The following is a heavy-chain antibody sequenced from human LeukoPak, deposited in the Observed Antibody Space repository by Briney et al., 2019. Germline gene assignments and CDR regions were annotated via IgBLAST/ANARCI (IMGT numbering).Heavy chain of an antibody. D-gene: IGHD3-16*01. CDR1: GYTFTNYY. CDR2: INPSGGST. Sequence: ASVKVSCKASGYTFTNYYMHWVRQAPGQGLEWMGIINPSGGSTSYAQKFQGRVTMTRDTSTSTVYMELRSLRSDDTAVYYCAREGLGELTLDCWGQGTLVTVSS. J-gene: IGHJ4*02. V-gene: IGHV1-46*01. CDR3: AREGLGELTLDC.